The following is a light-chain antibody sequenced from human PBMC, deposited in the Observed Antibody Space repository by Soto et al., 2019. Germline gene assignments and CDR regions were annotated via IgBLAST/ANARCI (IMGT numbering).Light chain of an antibody. CDR1: SGSVSTDNY. Sequence: QAVVTQEPSLSVSPAGTVTLTCGLNSGSVSTDNYPSWYQQTPGQAPRTLIYSTNTRSSGVPDRFSGSILGSKAALTIAGAQSDDESDYSCVLSMGRGISMFGGGTKLTVL. CDR3: VLSMGRGISM. J-gene: IGLJ3*02. V-gene: IGLV8-61*01. CDR2: STN.